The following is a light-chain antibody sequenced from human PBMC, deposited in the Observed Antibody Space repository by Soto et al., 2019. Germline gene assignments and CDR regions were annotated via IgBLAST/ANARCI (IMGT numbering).Light chain of an antibody. CDR1: QTISSW. CDR2: DAS. CDR3: HSRA. V-gene: IGKV1-5*01. J-gene: IGKJ5*01. Sequence: DIQMTQSPSTLSASVGDRVTITCRASQTISSWLAWYQQKPGKAPNLLIYDASTLERGVPSRFSGTGSGTEFTLTIDRLQPDDFATYFCHSRAFGQGTRLEIK.